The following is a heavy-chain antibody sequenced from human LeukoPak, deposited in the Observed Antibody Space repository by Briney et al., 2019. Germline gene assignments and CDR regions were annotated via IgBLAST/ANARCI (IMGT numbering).Heavy chain of an antibody. V-gene: IGHV3-48*01. J-gene: IGHJ3*02. CDR2: ISSSSSSI. CDR3: SREIRSGDRPTDAFDI. Sequence: PGGSLRLSCAASGFTFSSYSMNWVRQAPGKRLEWLSYISSSSSSIYYADSVKGRFTISRDNAKNSLYLQMNSLRAEDTAVYYWSREIRSGDRPTDAFDIWGQGTIVTVSS. D-gene: IGHD1-26*01. CDR1: GFTFSSYS.